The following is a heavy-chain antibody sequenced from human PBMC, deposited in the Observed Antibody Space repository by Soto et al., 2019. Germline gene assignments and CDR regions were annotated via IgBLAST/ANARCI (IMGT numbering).Heavy chain of an antibody. V-gene: IGHV3-7*01. CDR2: IKQDGSEK. Sequence: RGSLRLSCAASGFTFSSYWMSWVRQAPGKGLEWVANIKQDGSEKYYVDSVKGRFTISRDNAKNSLYLQMNSLRAEDTAVYYCARDPPCGGDCYSRSDYWGQGTLVTVSS. J-gene: IGHJ4*02. CDR1: GFTFSSYW. D-gene: IGHD2-21*02. CDR3: ARDPPCGGDCYSRSDY.